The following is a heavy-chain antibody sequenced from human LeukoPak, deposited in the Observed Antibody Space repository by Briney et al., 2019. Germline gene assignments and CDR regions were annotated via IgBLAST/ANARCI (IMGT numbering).Heavy chain of an antibody. V-gene: IGHV3-48*04. Sequence: GGSLRPCCAASGFTFSSYSMNWVRQAPGKGLEWVSYISSSGSTKYYADSVKGRFTISRDNAKNSLYLQTNSLRAEDTAVYYCARLVGVTTTGDYWGQGTLVAVSS. CDR3: ARLVGVTTTGDY. CDR1: GFTFSSYS. CDR2: ISSSGSTK. J-gene: IGHJ4*02. D-gene: IGHD1-26*01.